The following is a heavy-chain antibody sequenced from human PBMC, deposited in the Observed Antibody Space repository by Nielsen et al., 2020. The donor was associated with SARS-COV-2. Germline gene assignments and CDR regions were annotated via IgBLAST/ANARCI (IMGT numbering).Heavy chain of an antibody. CDR3: ASLQNSSSGYYGTDV. CDR2: IYYSGST. V-gene: IGHV4-39*01. D-gene: IGHD6-6*01. CDR1: GGSISSSSYY. J-gene: IGHJ6*02. Sequence: SETLSLTCTVSGGSISSSSYYWGWIRQPPGKGLEWIGSIYYSGSTYYNPSLKSRVTISVDTSKNQFSLKLSSVTAANTAVYYCASLQNSSSGYYGTDVWGQGTTVTVSS.